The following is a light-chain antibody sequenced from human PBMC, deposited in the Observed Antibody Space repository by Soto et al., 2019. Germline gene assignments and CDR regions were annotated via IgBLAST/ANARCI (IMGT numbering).Light chain of an antibody. CDR2: SAS. J-gene: IGKJ1*01. V-gene: IGKV1-33*01. CDR3: QQADTFPWT. Sequence: DIQMTQSPSSLSASVGDRVTITCQARQDISNYLNWYQQKPGKAPKLLIYSASALKRGVPSRFSGSGSGTDFALTVSSLQPEDFETYYCQQADTFPWTLGQGTTVDI. CDR1: QDISNY.